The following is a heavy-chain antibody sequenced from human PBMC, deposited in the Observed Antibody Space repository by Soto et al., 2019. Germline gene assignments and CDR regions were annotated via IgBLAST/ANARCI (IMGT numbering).Heavy chain of an antibody. Sequence: SETLSLTCTVSGGSITSSSYYWGWIRQPPGKGLEWIGSIYYSGSTYYNPSLKSRVTISVDTSKNQFSLKLSSVTAADTAVYYCARVSGSCYYGMDVWGQGTTVT. D-gene: IGHD1-26*01. CDR2: IYYSGST. CDR3: ARVSGSCYYGMDV. CDR1: GGSITSSSYY. J-gene: IGHJ6*02. V-gene: IGHV4-39*07.